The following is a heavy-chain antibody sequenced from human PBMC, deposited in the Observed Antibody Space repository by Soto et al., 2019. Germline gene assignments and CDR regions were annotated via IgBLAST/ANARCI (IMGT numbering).Heavy chain of an antibody. CDR2: IYSSGRT. CDR3: ASSDSYDSSRPRAY. CDR1: GGSLSSGGYY. Sequence: TPSPPCTVSGGSLSSGGYYLSWIPPHPGKRLEGIGSIYSSGRTHSTTSPKSRVTISVATSKNKFSMKLSPVTAADKAAYYCASSDSYDSSRPRAYWGEGNLVTVS. J-gene: IGHJ4*02. D-gene: IGHD3-22*01. V-gene: IGHV4-31*03.